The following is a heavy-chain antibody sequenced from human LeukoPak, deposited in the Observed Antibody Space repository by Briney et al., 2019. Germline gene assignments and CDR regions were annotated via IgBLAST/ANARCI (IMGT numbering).Heavy chain of an antibody. D-gene: IGHD2-15*01. CDR3: ARAFLVGYSPEEYFFDY. V-gene: IGHV4-4*02. J-gene: IGHJ4*02. CDR2: IHHSGTT. CDR1: GGSISSSNW. Sequence: PSETLSLTCAVSGGSISSSNWWGWVRQPPGRGLECIGEIHHSGTTNYNPSLKSRVTISVDKSKNQFSLKLNSVTAADTAVYYCARAFLVGYSPEEYFFDYWGQGTLVTVSS.